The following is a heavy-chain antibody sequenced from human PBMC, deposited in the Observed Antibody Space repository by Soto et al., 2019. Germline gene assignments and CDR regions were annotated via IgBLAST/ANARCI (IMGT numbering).Heavy chain of an antibody. CDR3: ARVSSSGWYGAFDI. Sequence: GGSLRLSCAASGFTFDDYGMSWVRQAPGKGLEWVSGINWNGGSTGYADSVKGRFTISRDNAKNSLYLQMNSLRAEDTALYHCARVSSSGWYGAFDIWGQGTMVTGSS. CDR2: INWNGGST. V-gene: IGHV3-20*01. D-gene: IGHD6-19*01. J-gene: IGHJ3*02. CDR1: GFTFDDYG.